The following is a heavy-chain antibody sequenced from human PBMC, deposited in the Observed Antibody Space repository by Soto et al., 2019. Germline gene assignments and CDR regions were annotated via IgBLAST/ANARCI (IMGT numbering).Heavy chain of an antibody. Sequence: QIQLVQFGGEVARPGASVTVSCEASGYIVTTYGLSWVRQTPAPGLEWMGWISADSGYTQYAQFFQGRVTMTRDTSRNTGYMTLRDLTSDDTGIYYCARDPPPGSLYGMDAWGQGTAVTVSS. V-gene: IGHV1-18*01. J-gene: IGHJ6*02. CDR3: ARDPPPGSLYGMDA. CDR1: GYIVTTYG. CDR2: ISADSGYT.